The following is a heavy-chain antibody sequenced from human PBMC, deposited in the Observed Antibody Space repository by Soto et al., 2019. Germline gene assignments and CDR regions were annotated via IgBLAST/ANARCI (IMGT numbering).Heavy chain of an antibody. J-gene: IGHJ6*02. CDR1: GFTFSDYY. V-gene: IGHV3-23*01. CDR3: ATREFVVPAAKRYNYYGMDV. CDR2: ISGSGSSS. Sequence: PGGSLRLSCAASGFTFSDYYMSWIRQAPGKGLEWVSDISGSGSSSYYADSVKGRFTISRDNSKNTLYLQMNSLRAEDTAVYYCATREFVVPAAKRYNYYGMDVWGQGTTVTVSS. D-gene: IGHD2-2*01.